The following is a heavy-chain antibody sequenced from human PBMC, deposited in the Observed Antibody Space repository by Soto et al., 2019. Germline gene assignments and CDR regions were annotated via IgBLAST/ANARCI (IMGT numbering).Heavy chain of an antibody. CDR3: ARASLAVAGTSLLDY. V-gene: IGHV3-30-3*01. CDR1: GFTFSSYA. D-gene: IGHD6-19*01. Sequence: QVQLVESGGGVVQPGRSLRLSCAASGFTFSSYAMHWVRQAPGKGLEWVAVISYDGSNKYYADSVKGRFTISRDNSKNTLYLQMNSLRAEDTAVYYCARASLAVAGTSLLDYWGQGTLVTVSS. J-gene: IGHJ4*02. CDR2: ISYDGSNK.